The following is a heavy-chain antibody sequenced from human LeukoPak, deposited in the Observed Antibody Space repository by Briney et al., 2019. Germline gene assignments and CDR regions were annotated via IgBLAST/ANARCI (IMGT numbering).Heavy chain of an antibody. CDR3: ARKIGSSGAFDI. D-gene: IGHD1-26*01. J-gene: IGHJ3*02. CDR1: GGPISSTNW. CDR2: IYHSGST. Sequence: SETLSLTCAVSGGPISSTNWWSWVRQPPGRGLEWIGEIYHSGSTNYNPSLRSRITISVDKSKDQFSLRLSSVTAADTAVYYCARKIGSSGAFDIWGQGTMVTVSS. V-gene: IGHV4-4*02.